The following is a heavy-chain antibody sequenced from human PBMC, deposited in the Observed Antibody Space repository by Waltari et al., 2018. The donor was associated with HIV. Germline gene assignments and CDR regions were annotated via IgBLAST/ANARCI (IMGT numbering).Heavy chain of an antibody. J-gene: IGHJ4*02. CDR1: GFPFSGYI. CDR2: IASSSPTYI. Sequence: DVQLVESGGGLVKPGGSLSLSCAASGFPFSGYIMTWVRQAPGKGLEWVASIASSSPTYIYYADSVRGRFTISRDNAKNSLYLQMNNLRAEDTAVYYCAGEMATVYVDYWGQGTLVTVTS. D-gene: IGHD5-12*01. V-gene: IGHV3-21*01. CDR3: AGEMATVYVDY.